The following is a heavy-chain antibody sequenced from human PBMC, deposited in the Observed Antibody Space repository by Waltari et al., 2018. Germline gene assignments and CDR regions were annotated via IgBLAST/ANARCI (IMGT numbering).Heavy chain of an antibody. CDR1: GFRVSDVY. Sequence: DVQLVESGGGLIQPGGSLRLSCAASGFRVSDVYMNWIRQTPDKGLQWVSVIFGAGVRRHADSVKGRFSISRDISKNTISLQMTSLRDDDTAVYFCARSGYYGYYFDLWGQGTLVTVSS. D-gene: IGHD3-3*01. V-gene: IGHV3-53*01. CDR3: ARSGYYGYYFDL. J-gene: IGHJ4*02. CDR2: IFGAGVR.